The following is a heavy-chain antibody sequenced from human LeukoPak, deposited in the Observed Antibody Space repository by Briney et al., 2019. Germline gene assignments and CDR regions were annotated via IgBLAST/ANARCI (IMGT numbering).Heavy chain of an antibody. V-gene: IGHV5-51*01. Sequence: LGESLKISCKGSGYSFTNYWIGWVRQLPGKGLEWTGIIYPGDSDTRYSPSFQGQVTISADKSISTAYLQWSSLKASDTAMYYCARLTMVRGVIIRIDYWGQGTLVTVSS. J-gene: IGHJ4*02. CDR1: GYSFTNYW. CDR2: IYPGDSDT. CDR3: ARLTMVRGVIIRIDY. D-gene: IGHD3-10*01.